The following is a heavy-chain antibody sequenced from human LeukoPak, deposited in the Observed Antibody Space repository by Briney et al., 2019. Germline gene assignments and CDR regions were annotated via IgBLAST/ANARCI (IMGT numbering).Heavy chain of an antibody. CDR2: INQDGSQK. D-gene: IGHD3-22*01. CDR1: GFTFNNYW. J-gene: IGHJ4*02. V-gene: IGHV3-7*03. Sequence: GGSLRLSCAVSGFTFNNYWASWVRQAPGKGLEWVANINQDGSQKHYVDSVRGRFTISRDNAKNSLYLQMNSLRVEDTAVYYCARGEYYYDGGYWGQGTLVTVSS. CDR3: ARGEYYYDGGY.